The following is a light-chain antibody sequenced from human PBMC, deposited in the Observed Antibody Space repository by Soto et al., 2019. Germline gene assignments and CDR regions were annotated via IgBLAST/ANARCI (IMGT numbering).Light chain of an antibody. CDR3: SSYTDTGLYV. Sequence: QSVLTQPGSVSGSPGQSIIISCTGTTSDIGDYRHVSWYQQHPGKVPTLIMFDVSSRPSGVSNRFSGSKSGNTASLIISGLQADDEADYYCSSYTDTGLYVFGTGTKVTVL. J-gene: IGLJ1*01. CDR2: DVS. CDR1: TSDIGDYRH. V-gene: IGLV2-14*03.